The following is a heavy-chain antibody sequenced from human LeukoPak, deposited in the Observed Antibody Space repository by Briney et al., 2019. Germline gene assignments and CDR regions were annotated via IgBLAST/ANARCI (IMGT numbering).Heavy chain of an antibody. D-gene: IGHD1-26*01. CDR3: WGKGYSGSYSTHDTDI. CDR1: GFTFSSYS. J-gene: IGHJ3*02. CDR2: ISSSSSYI. V-gene: IGHV3-21*01. Sequence: GGSLRLSCAASGFTFSSYSMNWVRQAPGKGLDWFSSISSSSSYIYYADSVKGRFTISRDNAKNSLYLQMNSLRAEDTAVYYCWGKGYSGSYSTHDTDIWGQGTMVTVSS.